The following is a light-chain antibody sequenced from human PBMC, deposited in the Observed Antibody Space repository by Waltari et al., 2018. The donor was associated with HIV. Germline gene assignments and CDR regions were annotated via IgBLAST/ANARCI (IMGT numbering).Light chain of an antibody. CDR1: SGSVSTTYY. J-gene: IGLJ2*01. V-gene: IGLV8-61*01. CDR2: NTN. Sequence: QTVVTQEPSFSVSPGGTVTLNCGLSSGSVSTTYYPSWYQHTPGQAPRTLIYNTNTRSSGVPDRFSGSILGNKAALNITGAQADDECDYYCVLYMGSGISVFGGGTKLTVL. CDR3: VLYMGSGISV.